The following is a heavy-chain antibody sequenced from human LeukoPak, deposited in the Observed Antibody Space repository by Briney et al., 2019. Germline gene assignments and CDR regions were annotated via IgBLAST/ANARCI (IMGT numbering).Heavy chain of an antibody. Sequence: SQTLSLTCTVSGGSISSGGYYWSWIRQHPGKGLEWIGYIYYSGSTYYNPSLKSRVTISVDTSKNQFSLKLSSVTAADTAVYYCARDQDGDYGDWFDPWGQGTLVTVSS. CDR1: GGSISSGGYY. D-gene: IGHD4-17*01. J-gene: IGHJ5*02. V-gene: IGHV4-31*03. CDR3: ARDQDGDYGDWFDP. CDR2: IYYSGST.